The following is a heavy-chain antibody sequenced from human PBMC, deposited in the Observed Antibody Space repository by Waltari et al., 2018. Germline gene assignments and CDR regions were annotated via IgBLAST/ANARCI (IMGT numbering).Heavy chain of an antibody. CDR2: IYYSGST. Sequence: QLQLQESGPGLVKPSATLSLTCTVSGGSLRSSSYYWGWIRQPPGKGLEWIGSIYYSGSTYYNPSLKSRVTISVDTSKNQFSLKLSSVTAADTAVYYCARVSKVAARLLDYWGQGTLVTVSS. J-gene: IGHJ4*02. V-gene: IGHV4-39*07. D-gene: IGHD6-6*01. CDR1: GGSLRSSSYY. CDR3: ARVSKVAARLLDY.